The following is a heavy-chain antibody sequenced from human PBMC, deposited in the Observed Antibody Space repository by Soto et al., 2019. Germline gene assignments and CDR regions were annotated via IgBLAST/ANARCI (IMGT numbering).Heavy chain of an antibody. CDR3: APLYCSSTSCYDSFDY. Sequence: SETLSLTCAVYGGSFSGYYWSWIRQPPGKGLEWIGEINHSGSTNYNPSLKSRVTISVDTSKNQFSLKLSSVTAADTAVYYCAPLYCSSTSCYDSFDYWGQGTLVTVSS. CDR1: GGSFSGYY. J-gene: IGHJ4*02. V-gene: IGHV4-34*01. CDR2: INHSGST. D-gene: IGHD2-2*01.